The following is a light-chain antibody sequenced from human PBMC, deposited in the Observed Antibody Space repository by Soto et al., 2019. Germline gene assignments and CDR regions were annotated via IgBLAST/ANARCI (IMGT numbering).Light chain of an antibody. CDR1: QGIGSA. J-gene: IGKJ4*01. V-gene: IGKV1-17*01. CDR3: LQHNSYPPT. Sequence: DIQMTQSPSSLSASVGDRVTITCRASQGIGSALGWYQQKPRKAPKRLIYAASSLQSGVPSRFIGSGSGTEFTLTISSLQPEDFATYYYLQHNSYPPTFGGGTKVEIK. CDR2: AAS.